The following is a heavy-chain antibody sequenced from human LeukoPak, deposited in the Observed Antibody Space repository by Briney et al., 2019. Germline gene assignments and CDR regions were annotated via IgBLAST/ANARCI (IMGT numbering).Heavy chain of an antibody. Sequence: PGGSLRLSCAASGFTFSFYWMHWVRQAPGKGLVWVSRINSDGSSTTYADSVKGRFTVSRDNAKNTLYLQMNSLRVEDAAVYYCARGAHSGSYYFGHWGQGTLVPVSS. CDR3: ARGAHSGSYYFGH. D-gene: IGHD1-26*01. J-gene: IGHJ4*02. CDR2: INSDGSST. V-gene: IGHV3-74*01. CDR1: GFTFSFYW.